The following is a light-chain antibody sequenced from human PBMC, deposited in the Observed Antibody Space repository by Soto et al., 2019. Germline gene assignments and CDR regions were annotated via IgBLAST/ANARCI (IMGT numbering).Light chain of an antibody. V-gene: IGKV2-30*01. J-gene: IGKJ1*01. CDR3: MQGTHWPPT. CDR2: RAS. CDR1: QSLEYSDGNAY. Sequence: DVVMTQSPLSLPVTLGQSASISCKSSQSLEYSDGNAYLNWFHQRPGQSPRRLIYRASNRDSGVXDXXSGSGSGTDFTLKISRVEAEDVGVYYCMQGTHWPPTFGRGTKVEIK.